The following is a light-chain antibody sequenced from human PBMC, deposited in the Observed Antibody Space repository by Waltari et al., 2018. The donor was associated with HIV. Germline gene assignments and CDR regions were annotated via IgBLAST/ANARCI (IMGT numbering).Light chain of an antibody. CDR1: ALPKQY. CDR2: KDT. CDR3: QSADSNASLWV. V-gene: IGLV3-25*02. J-gene: IGLJ3*02. Sequence: SSELTQPPSVSVSPGQTARITCSGDALPKQYAYWYQQRPGQAPVLLIYKDTERPTGTPERVSGSSSGTTATLTIIGGQAQEEADYHCQSADSNASLWVFGGGTKLTVL.